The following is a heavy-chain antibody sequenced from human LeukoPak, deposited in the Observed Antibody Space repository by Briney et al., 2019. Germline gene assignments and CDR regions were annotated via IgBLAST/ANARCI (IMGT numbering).Heavy chain of an antibody. D-gene: IGHD6-19*01. CDR3: ASPVGSGWYYFDY. CDR2: ISGSGGST. V-gene: IGHV3-23*01. CDR1: GFTFSSYA. Sequence: PGGSLRISCAASGFTFSSYARSWVRQAPGKGLEWVSAISGSGGSTYYADSVKGRFTISRDNSKNTLYLQMNSLRAEDTAVYYYASPVGSGWYYFDYWGQGTLVTVSS. J-gene: IGHJ4*02.